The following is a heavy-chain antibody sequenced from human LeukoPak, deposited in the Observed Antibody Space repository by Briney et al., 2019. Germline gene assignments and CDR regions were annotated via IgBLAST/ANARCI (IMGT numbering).Heavy chain of an antibody. Sequence: PGGSLRLSCAASGCTFSSYSMNWVRQAPGKGLEWVSSISSSSSYIYYADSVKGRFTISRDNAKNSLYLQMNSLRAEDTAVYYCASTPGYSSGWYYFDYWGQGTLVTVSS. D-gene: IGHD6-19*01. CDR3: ASTPGYSSGWYYFDY. CDR1: GCTFSSYS. V-gene: IGHV3-21*01. CDR2: ISSSSSYI. J-gene: IGHJ4*02.